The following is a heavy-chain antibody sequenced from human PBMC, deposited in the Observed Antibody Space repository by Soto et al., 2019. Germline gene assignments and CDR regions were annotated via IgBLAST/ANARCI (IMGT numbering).Heavy chain of an antibody. CDR1: GYRSPTYW. J-gene: IGHJ6*02. Sequence: VSLTICCNSYGYRSPTYWIALVRQLPGKGLEWMGSIHPGESDTRYSPSFQGQVTISADRSITTAYLQWSSLKASDTAMYYCARHEATYYNFYGMDVWGQGTTVNRLL. CDR2: IHPGESDT. V-gene: IGHV5-51*01. CDR3: ARHEATYYNFYGMDV.